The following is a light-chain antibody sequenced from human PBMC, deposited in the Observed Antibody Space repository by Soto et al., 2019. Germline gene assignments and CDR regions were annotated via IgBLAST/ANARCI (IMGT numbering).Light chain of an antibody. J-gene: IGLJ3*02. CDR2: EVS. CDR1: SSNVGAYNY. CDR3: TSYTPSSTWV. V-gene: IGLV2-14*01. Sequence: QSVLTQPASVSGSPGQSITISCTGTSSNVGAYNYVSWYQQHPGKAPRLMICEVSNRPSGVSNRFSGSKSGNTASLTISGLQAEDEADYYCTSYTPSSTWVFGGGTKLTAL.